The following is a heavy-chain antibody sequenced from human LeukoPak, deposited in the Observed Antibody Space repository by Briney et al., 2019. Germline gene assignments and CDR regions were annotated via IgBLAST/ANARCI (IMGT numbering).Heavy chain of an antibody. Sequence: SETLSLTCTVSGGSISSYSWSWIRQPAGKGLEWIGRIYTSGSTNYNPSLKSRDTMSVDTSKNQFSLKLSSVTAADTAVYYCASSYSGSHPIFDYWGQGTLVTVSS. CDR3: ASSYSGSHPIFDY. J-gene: IGHJ4*02. CDR2: IYTSGST. D-gene: IGHD1-26*01. CDR1: GGSISSYS. V-gene: IGHV4-4*07.